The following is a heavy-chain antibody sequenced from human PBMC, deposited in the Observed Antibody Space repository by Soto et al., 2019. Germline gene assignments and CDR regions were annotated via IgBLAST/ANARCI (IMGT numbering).Heavy chain of an antibody. D-gene: IGHD4-17*01. CDR3: ARMGGDYNYYCLDV. CDR2: FFSDAET. J-gene: IGHJ6*02. Sequence: QVTLKESGPVLVKPTEPLTLTCSVSGFSLTNGRMGVSWIRQPPGKALEWLAHFFSDAETSYSTSMQSRLYRYKYSSGSQVVLTMTNMAPADTATYFCARMGGDYNYYCLDVWGHGIAVTVSS. CDR1: GFSLTNGRMG. V-gene: IGHV2-26*01.